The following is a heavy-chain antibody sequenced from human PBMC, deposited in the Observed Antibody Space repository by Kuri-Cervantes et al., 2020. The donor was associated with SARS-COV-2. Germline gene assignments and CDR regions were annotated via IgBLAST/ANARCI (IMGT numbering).Heavy chain of an antibody. CDR3: ARRILWWASADYYYGMDV. V-gene: IGHV4-34*01. Sequence: SETLSLTCTVSGGSISSYYWSWIRQPPGKGLEWIGEINHSGSTNYNPSLRSRVTMSVDTSKNQFSLKLTSVTAADTAVYYCARRILWWASADYYYGMDVWGQGTTVTVSS. CDR2: INHSGST. CDR1: GGSISSYY. J-gene: IGHJ6*02. D-gene: IGHD4/OR15-4a*01.